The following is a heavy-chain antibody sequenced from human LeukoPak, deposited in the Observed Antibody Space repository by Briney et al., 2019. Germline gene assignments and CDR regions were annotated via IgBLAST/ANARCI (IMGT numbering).Heavy chain of an antibody. Sequence: GSLRLSCAASGFTFSTYWMSWVRQAPGKGLEWVANIKQDASEKYYVDSVKGRFTISRDNAKNSLYLHMNNLRAEDTAVYYCATRGGHSYAPRYWGQGTLVTVSS. CDR2: IKQDASEK. D-gene: IGHD5-18*01. V-gene: IGHV3-7*01. CDR1: GFTFSTYW. J-gene: IGHJ4*02. CDR3: ATRGGHSYAPRY.